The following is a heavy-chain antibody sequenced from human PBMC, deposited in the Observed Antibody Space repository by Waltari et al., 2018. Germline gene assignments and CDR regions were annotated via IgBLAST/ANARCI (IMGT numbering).Heavy chain of an antibody. Sequence: QVQLVQSGAEVKKPGASVKVSCKASGYGFSNYGISWVRQAPGQGLEWMGWISPYNGNTDYAQELQGRGTLTTDRSTSTAYMELRSLRYDDTAVYYCGRRTHYYGSGTYYYMDVWGKGTTVTVSS. CDR2: ISPYNGNT. D-gene: IGHD3-10*01. CDR1: GYGFSNYG. V-gene: IGHV1-18*01. CDR3: GRRTHYYGSGTYYYMDV. J-gene: IGHJ6*03.